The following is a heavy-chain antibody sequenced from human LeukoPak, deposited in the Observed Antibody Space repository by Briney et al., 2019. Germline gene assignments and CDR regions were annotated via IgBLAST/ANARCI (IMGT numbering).Heavy chain of an antibody. V-gene: IGHV3-33*01. J-gene: IGHJ4*02. Sequence: GGSLRLSCAASGFTFNSYAMHWVRQAPGKGLEWVAFIWYDGSNKYYADSVKGRFTFSRDNSKNTVYLQMNGLRAEDTAVYYCGRDERGYYDSSGFYGAIDFWGQGTLVTVSS. CDR1: GFTFNSYA. CDR3: GRDERGYYDSSGFYGAIDF. D-gene: IGHD3-22*01. CDR2: IWYDGSNK.